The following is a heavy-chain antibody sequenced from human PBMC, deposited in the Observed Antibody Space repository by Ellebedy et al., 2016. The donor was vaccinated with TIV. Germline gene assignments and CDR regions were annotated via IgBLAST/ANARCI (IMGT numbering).Heavy chain of an antibody. CDR3: AKDMLNSSGWLLFDY. CDR2: IHWSCGDE. J-gene: IGHJ4*02. CDR1: GFIFSSYA. V-gene: IGHV3-23*01. Sequence: GESLKISCAASGFIFSSYAMSWVRHAPGKGLVWVSAIHWSCGDEYYIDSVKGRFAISRDNFKNTLYLQMNSLRAEDTAVYYCAKDMLNSSGWLLFDYWGQGTLVTVSS. D-gene: IGHD6-19*01.